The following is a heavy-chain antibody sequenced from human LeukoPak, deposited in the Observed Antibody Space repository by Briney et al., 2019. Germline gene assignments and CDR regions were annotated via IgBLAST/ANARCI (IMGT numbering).Heavy chain of an antibody. CDR3: ARAETGEYYYYGMDV. J-gene: IGHJ6*02. V-gene: IGHV5-51*01. CDR1: GYSFTSYW. CDR2: IYPGDSDT. Sequence: GESLKISCKGSGYSFTSYWIGWVRQMPGKGLEWMGIIYPGDSDTRYSPSFQGQVTISADKSISTAYLQWSSLKASDTAMYYCARAETGEYYYYGMDVWGQGTTVTVSS. D-gene: IGHD7-27*01.